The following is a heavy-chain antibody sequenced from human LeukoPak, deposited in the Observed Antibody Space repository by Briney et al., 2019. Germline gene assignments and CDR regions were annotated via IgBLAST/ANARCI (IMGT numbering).Heavy chain of an antibody. CDR2: ISTSISYI. V-gene: IGHV3-21*01. CDR3: ARDMTDSSDIGPFDY. J-gene: IGHJ4*02. D-gene: IGHD3-22*01. CDR1: GFTFGSYS. Sequence: GGSLRLSCAASGFTFGSYSMNWVRQAPGKGLEWVSSISTSISYIYYADSVKGRFTISRDNAKNSLYLQMNSLRAEDTAVYYCARDMTDSSDIGPFDYWGQGTLVTVSS.